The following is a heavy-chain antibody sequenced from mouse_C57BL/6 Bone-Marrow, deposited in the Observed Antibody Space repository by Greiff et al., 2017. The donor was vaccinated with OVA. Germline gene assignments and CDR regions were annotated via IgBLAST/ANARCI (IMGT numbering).Heavy chain of an antibody. Sequence: QVHVKQSGPELVKPGASVKISCKASGYAFSSSWMNWVKQRSGKGLEWIGRIYPGDGDTNYNGKFKGKATLTADKSSSTAYMQLSSLTSEDSAVYFCATYYSNYYFDYWGQGTTLTVSS. CDR3: ATYYSNYYFDY. CDR1: GYAFSSSW. J-gene: IGHJ2*01. D-gene: IGHD2-5*01. V-gene: IGHV1-82*01. CDR2: IYPGDGDT.